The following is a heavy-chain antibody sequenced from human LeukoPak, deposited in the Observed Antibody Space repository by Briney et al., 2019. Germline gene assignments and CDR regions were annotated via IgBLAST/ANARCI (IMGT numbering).Heavy chain of an antibody. CDR2: INHSGTT. D-gene: IGHD3-16*01. CDR3: ARRGTLYWYFDL. V-gene: IGHV4-34*01. J-gene: IGHJ2*01. Sequence: SETLSLTCAVYGGSFSAYYWSWIRQPPGKGLAWIGEINHSGTTNYNPSLESRVTMSVDTSKNQFSLKLSSVTAADTAVYYCARRGTLYWYFDLWGRGTLVTVSS. CDR1: GGSFSAYY.